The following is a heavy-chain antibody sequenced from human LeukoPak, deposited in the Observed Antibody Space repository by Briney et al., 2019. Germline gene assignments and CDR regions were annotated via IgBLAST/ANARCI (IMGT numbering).Heavy chain of an antibody. CDR3: ARSGAKYYDYVWGNYRPNDAFDV. CDR2: IIPILNEI. V-gene: IGHV1-69*04. J-gene: IGHJ3*01. CDR1: EGTFSTYD. Sequence: SVKVSCKASEGTFSTYDINWVRLAPGQGLEWMGKIIPILNEIKYAQKFQGRVTISADKSTGTAYIELRRLRSEDTAVYYCARSGAKYYDYVWGNYRPNDAFDVWGQGTMVTVSS. D-gene: IGHD3-16*02.